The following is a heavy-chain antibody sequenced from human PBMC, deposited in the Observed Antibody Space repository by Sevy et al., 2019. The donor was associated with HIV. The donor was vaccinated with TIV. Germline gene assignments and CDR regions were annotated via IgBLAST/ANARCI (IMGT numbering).Heavy chain of an antibody. J-gene: IGHJ4*02. CDR2: ISSNGGRT. V-gene: IGHV3-64D*06. CDR3: VRDTVTKLDY. CDR1: GFTFSSYA. D-gene: IGHD4-17*01. Sequence: GESLKISCSASGFTFSSYAMHWVRQAPGKGLEYVSAISSNGGRTYYADSVKGRFTISRDNSKNTLYLQMSSLRAEDTAVYYCVRDTVTKLDYWGQGTLVTVSS.